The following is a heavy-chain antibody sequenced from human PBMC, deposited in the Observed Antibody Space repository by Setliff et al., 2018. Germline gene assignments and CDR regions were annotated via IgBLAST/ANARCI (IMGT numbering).Heavy chain of an antibody. J-gene: IGHJ4*02. Sequence: ASVKVSCKASGYTLSNSILSWVRQAPGQGLEWVGWISAYNGKTYSAQKFQDRVTLTTHTSTGTAYMELSSLTFDDTAVYFCSRLVRYCTATSCQRLSGGEFWGQGTLVTVSS. CDR3: SRLVRYCTATSCQRLSGGEF. D-gene: IGHD2-2*01. CDR1: GYTLSNSI. V-gene: IGHV1-18*01. CDR2: ISAYNGKT.